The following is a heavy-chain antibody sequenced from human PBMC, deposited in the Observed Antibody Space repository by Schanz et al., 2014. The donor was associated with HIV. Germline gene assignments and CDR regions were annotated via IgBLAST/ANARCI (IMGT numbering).Heavy chain of an antibody. CDR1: GFA. J-gene: IGHJ3*02. V-gene: IGHV3-23*04. Sequence: VQLVESGGGVVQPGGSLRLSCVGSGFAMSWVRQAPGKGLEWVSGMRGSDDSTFYADSVKGRFTISRDNSKNTLYLQMNSLRAEDTAIYYCARSTDWAGTDAFDIWGQGTMVTVSS. CDR3: ARSTDWAGTDAFDI. D-gene: IGHD6-19*01. CDR2: MRGSDDST.